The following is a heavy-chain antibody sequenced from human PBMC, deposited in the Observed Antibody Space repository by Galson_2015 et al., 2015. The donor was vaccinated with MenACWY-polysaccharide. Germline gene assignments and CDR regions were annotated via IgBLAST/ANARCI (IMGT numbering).Heavy chain of an antibody. CDR2: IQYDGTNK. D-gene: IGHD2-21*01. J-gene: IGHJ3*01. CDR1: GLRFSGSG. CDR3: AREGSRIVFHAFDV. Sequence: SLRLSCAASGLRFSGSGMHWVRQAPGKGLEWVAVIQYDGTNKVYADSVKGRFSISRDNSKNTLYLEMNNLRAEDTALYYCAREGSRIVFHAFDVWGQGTMVTVSS. V-gene: IGHV3-33*01.